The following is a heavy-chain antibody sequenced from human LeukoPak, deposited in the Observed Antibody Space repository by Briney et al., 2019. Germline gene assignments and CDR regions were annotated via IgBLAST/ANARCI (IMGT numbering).Heavy chain of an antibody. CDR1: GFTFRSWY. Sequence: GGSLRLSCAASGFTFRSWYMYWVRQRPGKGLEWLCRITSDGSTSYYADSVRGRFTISRDNAKNTLYLQMNSLTDEDTAVYYCASPRPDYWGQGTLVTVSS. V-gene: IGHV3-74*01. CDR2: ITSDGSTS. CDR3: ASPRPDY. J-gene: IGHJ4*02.